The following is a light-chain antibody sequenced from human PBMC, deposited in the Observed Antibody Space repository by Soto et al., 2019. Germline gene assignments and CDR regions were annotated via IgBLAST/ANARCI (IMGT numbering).Light chain of an antibody. Sequence: QSALTQPRSASGTPGQRVTISCSGTSSNIGSNYVYWYQQLPGTAPKLLIYRNNQRPSGVPDRFSGSKSGTSASLAISGLRSEDEADYYCAAWDDSLSGGVFGGGTKVTVL. J-gene: IGLJ2*01. CDR1: SSNIGSNY. CDR3: AAWDDSLSGGV. CDR2: RNN. V-gene: IGLV1-47*01.